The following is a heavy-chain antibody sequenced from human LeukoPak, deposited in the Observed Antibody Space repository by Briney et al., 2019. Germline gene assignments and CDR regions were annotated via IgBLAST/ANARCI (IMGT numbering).Heavy chain of an antibody. J-gene: IGHJ4*02. Sequence: GGSLRLSCAASGFTLSSYWMHWVRQAPGKGLVWVSRINGDGSSTPYANSVKGRFTISRDNAKNTLYLQMHSLRADDTAVHYCARGSTSGWPDYFDYWGQGSVVTVSS. V-gene: IGHV3-74*01. CDR3: ARGSTSGWPDYFDY. CDR1: GFTLSSYW. D-gene: IGHD6-19*01. CDR2: INGDGSST.